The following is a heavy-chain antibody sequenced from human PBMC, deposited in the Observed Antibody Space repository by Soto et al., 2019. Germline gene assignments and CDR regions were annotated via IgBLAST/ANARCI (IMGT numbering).Heavy chain of an antibody. CDR1: GGTFSSYA. CDR3: ARDVVPRFTPYYYYAMDV. Sequence: QVQLVQSGAEVKKPGSSVKVSCKASGGTFSSYAISWVRQAPGQGLEWMGGIIPIFGTANYAQKFQGRVTITADESTSKAYMELSSLRSEDTAVYYCARDVVPRFTPYYYYAMDVWGQGTTVTVSS. CDR2: IIPIFGTA. V-gene: IGHV1-69*12. D-gene: IGHD2-2*01. J-gene: IGHJ6*02.